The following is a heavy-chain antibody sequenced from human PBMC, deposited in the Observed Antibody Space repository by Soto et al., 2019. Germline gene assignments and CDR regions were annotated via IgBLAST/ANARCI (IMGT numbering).Heavy chain of an antibody. Sequence: EVQLLESGGDLVQPGGSLRLACAASGFTFRGDAMSWVRQAPGKGLEWVSSISGSGEMTHYAESVKGRFTISRDNSKNPLSLQMETLSAEDRALYSCARSEMTYNWNDWGKGTLVTFSS. V-gene: IGHV3-23*01. CDR2: ISGSGEMT. J-gene: IGHJ4*02. CDR3: ARSEMTYNWND. D-gene: IGHD1-1*01. CDR1: GFTFRGDA.